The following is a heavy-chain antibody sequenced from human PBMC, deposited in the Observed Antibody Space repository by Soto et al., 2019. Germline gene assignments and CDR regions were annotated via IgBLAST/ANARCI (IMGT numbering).Heavy chain of an antibody. V-gene: IGHV4-34*01. J-gene: IGHJ6*02. CDR3: ARDVIYGWSGESLHV. Sequence: SETLSLTCAVVGDSLRGQSWNWIRQSPGKGLEWIGELDQSGGTNYNPSLKSRAIISDDTSKNQFSLTLTSVTAADTAVYYCARDVIYGWSGESLHVWGRGTTVTVS. D-gene: IGHD6-19*01. CDR1: GDSLRGQS. CDR2: LDQSGGT.